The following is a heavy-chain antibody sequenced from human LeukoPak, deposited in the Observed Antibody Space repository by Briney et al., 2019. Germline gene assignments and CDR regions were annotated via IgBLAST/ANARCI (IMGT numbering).Heavy chain of an antibody. CDR2: FDPEDGET. Sequence: ASVKVSCKVSGYTLTELSMHWVRQAPGKGLEWMGGFDPEDGETIYAQKFQGRVTMTEDTSTDTAYMELSSLRSEDTAVYCCHAIVVVPAAIPPYWGQGTLVTVSS. CDR3: HAIVVVPAAIPPY. CDR1: GYTLTELS. J-gene: IGHJ4*02. V-gene: IGHV1-24*01. D-gene: IGHD2-2*01.